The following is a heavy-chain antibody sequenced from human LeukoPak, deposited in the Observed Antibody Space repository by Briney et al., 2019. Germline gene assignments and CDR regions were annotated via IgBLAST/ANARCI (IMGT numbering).Heavy chain of an antibody. CDR2: ISGSGGST. D-gene: IGHD6-19*01. V-gene: IGHV3-23*01. CDR1: GFTFSSYA. CDR3: AVIAVAGYYFDC. Sequence: GGSLRLSCAASGFTFSSYAMSWVRQAPGKGLEWVSAISGSGGSTYYADSVKGRFTISRDNFKNTLYLQMNSLRAEDTAVYYCAVIAVAGYYFDCWGQGTLVTVSS. J-gene: IGHJ4*02.